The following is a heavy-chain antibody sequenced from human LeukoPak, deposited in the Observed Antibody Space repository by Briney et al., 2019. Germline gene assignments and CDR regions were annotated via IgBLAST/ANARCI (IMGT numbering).Heavy chain of an antibody. CDR1: GFTFSTYA. Sequence: GGSLRLSCAASGFTFSTYAMHWVRQAPGKGLEWVAVISYDGSNKYYADSVKGRFTISRDNSKNTLYLQMNSLRAEDTAVYYCAKPGDYGGNPLNYWGQGTLVTVSS. CDR3: AKPGDYGGNPLNY. J-gene: IGHJ4*02. CDR2: ISYDGSNK. D-gene: IGHD4-23*01. V-gene: IGHV3-30*04.